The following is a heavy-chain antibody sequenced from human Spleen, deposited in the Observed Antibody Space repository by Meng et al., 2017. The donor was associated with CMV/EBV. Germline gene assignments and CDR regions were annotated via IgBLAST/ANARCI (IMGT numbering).Heavy chain of an antibody. Sequence: SETLSLTCTVSGDSIDSYYWSWIRQPPEKGLEWIGNVYYSGSTTYNLSLKSRVTISVDTSKNQFSLKVSSVTAADTAVYYCAREIVTTLDYWGQGTLVTVSS. J-gene: IGHJ4*02. V-gene: IGHV4-59*12. CDR1: GDSIDSYY. CDR2: VYYSGST. D-gene: IGHD4-11*01. CDR3: AREIVTTLDY.